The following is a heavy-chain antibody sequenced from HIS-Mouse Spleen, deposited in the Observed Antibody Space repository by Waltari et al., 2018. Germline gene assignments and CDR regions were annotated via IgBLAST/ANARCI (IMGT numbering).Heavy chain of an antibody. Sequence: EVQLLESGGGLVQPGGSLRLSCAASGFTFSSYAMSWVRQAPGKGLEWVSAISGSGGSTYYADSVKGRFTISRDNSKNTLYLQMNSLRAEDTAVCYCAKVSTRILYFQHWGQGTLVTVSS. CDR1: GFTFSSYA. CDR2: ISGSGGST. CDR3: AKVSTRILYFQH. V-gene: IGHV3-23*01. J-gene: IGHJ1*01. D-gene: IGHD2-15*01.